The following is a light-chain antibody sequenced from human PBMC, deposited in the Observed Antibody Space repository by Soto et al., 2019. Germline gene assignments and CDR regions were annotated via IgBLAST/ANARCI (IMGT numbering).Light chain of an antibody. V-gene: IGLV2-8*01. CDR1: SSDVGGYNY. Sequence: GTSSDVGGYNYVSWFQQHPGKAPKLIIHEVNQRPSGVPDRFSGSKSGNTASLTVSGLQAEDEGTYYCSSYGGYNNVVFGTGTKVTVL. CDR2: EVN. CDR3: SSYGGYNNVV. J-gene: IGLJ1*01.